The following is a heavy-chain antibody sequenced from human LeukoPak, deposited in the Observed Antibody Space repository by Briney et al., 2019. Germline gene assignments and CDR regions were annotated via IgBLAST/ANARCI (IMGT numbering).Heavy chain of an antibody. CDR1: GGTFSSYT. J-gene: IGHJ4*02. CDR2: INPNSGGT. Sequence: GASVKVSCKASGGTFSSYTISWVRQAPGQGLEWMGWINPNSGGTNYAQKFQGRVTMTRDTSISTAYMELSRVRSDDTAVYYCARARTYYDILTAYPFDYWGQGTLVTVSS. CDR3: ARARTYYDILTAYPFDY. D-gene: IGHD3-9*01. V-gene: IGHV1-2*02.